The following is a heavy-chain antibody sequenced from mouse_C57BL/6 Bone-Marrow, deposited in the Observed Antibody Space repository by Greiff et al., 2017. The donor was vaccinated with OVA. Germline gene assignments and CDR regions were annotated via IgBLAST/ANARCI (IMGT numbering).Heavy chain of an antibody. CDR3: ARADYDERLAY. J-gene: IGHJ3*01. Sequence: QVQLQQSGAELVKPGASVKMSCKASGYTFTSYWITWVKQRPGQGLEWIGDIYPGSGSTNYNEKFKSKATLTVDTSSSTAYMQLSSLTSEDSAVYYCARADYDERLAYWGQGTLVTVSA. CDR2: IYPGSGST. CDR1: GYTFTSYW. V-gene: IGHV1-55*01. D-gene: IGHD2-4*01.